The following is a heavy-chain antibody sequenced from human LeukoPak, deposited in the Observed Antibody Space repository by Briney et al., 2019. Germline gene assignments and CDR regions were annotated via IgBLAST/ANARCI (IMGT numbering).Heavy chain of an antibody. CDR3: AKSLAAARDY. J-gene: IGHJ4*02. D-gene: IGHD6-13*01. V-gene: IGHV3-23*01. CDR1: CFTFASCA. CDR2: SSSGGST. Sequence: GGSLRLSCAASCFTFASCAMSWVRQAPGKRLEWVSSSSSGGSTYYADSVKGRFTISRDNSKNTLYLQVNSLRAEDTAVYYCAKSLAAARDYWGQGTLVTVSS.